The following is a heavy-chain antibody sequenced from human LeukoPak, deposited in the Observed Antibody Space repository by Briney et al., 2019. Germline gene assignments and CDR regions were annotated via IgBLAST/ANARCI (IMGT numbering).Heavy chain of an antibody. CDR3: ARDTAVELGDWFDP. Sequence: GASVKVSCKASGYTFTSYGISWVRQAPGQGLEWMGWISAYSGNTNYAQKLQGRVTMTTDTSTSTAYMELRSLRSDDTAVYYCARDTAVELGDWFDPWGQGTLVTVSS. CDR1: GYTFTSYG. CDR2: ISAYSGNT. V-gene: IGHV1-18*01. J-gene: IGHJ5*02. D-gene: IGHD6-19*01.